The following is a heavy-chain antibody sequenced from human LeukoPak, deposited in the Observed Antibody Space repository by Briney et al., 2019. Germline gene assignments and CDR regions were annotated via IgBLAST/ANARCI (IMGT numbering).Heavy chain of an antibody. V-gene: IGHV4-38-2*02. D-gene: IGHD1-20*01. J-gene: IGHJ5*02. Sequence: PSETLSLTCTVSNHPITFSYYWGWIRQSPGKGLEWIGSIYHSGGSTFYNPSLESRLTMSVDTSKNQISLQMRSVTAEDTAVYYCARDHTTLTGHIQYFDPWGRGTLVTVSS. CDR1: NHPITFSYY. CDR2: IYHSGGST. CDR3: ARDHTTLTGHIQYFDP.